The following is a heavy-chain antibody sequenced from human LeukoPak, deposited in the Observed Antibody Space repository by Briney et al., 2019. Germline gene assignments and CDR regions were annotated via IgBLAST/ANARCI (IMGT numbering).Heavy chain of an antibody. D-gene: IGHD4-17*01. J-gene: IGHJ4*02. V-gene: IGHV3-21*01. Sequence: GGSLRLSCAASGFNFSIYSMYWIRQAPGKGLEWVSSINSRSNQIYYADSVKGRFTISRDNAENSLYLQMNSLRADDSAMYYCARVHYGIDYWGQGTLVTVSS. CDR1: GFNFSIYS. CDR2: INSRSNQI. CDR3: ARVHYGIDY.